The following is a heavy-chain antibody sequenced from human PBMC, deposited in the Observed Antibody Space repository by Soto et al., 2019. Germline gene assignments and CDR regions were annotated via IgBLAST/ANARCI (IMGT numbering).Heavy chain of an antibody. CDR1: GYTFTNYG. CDR3: ARLWDYGEEGHYYMDV. J-gene: IGHJ6*03. Sequence: GASVKVSCKASGYTFTNYGITWVRQAPGQGLEWMGWISAYNGDTHYTQRLQGRVTMTTDTSTSTAYMELRGLRSDDTAVYYCARLWDYGEEGHYYMDVRGKGTTVTVSS. V-gene: IGHV1-18*01. CDR2: ISAYNGDT. D-gene: IGHD4-17*01.